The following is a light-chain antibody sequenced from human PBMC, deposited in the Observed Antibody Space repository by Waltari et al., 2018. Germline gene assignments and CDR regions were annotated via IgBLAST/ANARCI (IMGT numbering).Light chain of an antibody. V-gene: IGKV1-NL1*01. CDR2: AAS. CDR3: QQYYSTLRGFT. J-gene: IGKJ3*01. CDR1: QGIINS. Sequence: DIQMTQSPYSLSASVGDRVTITCRASQGIINSLAWYQQKPGKAPKLLLYAASRLESGVPSMFSGSGSGTDYTLTISSLQPEDFATYYCQQYYSTLRGFTFGPGTKVDIK.